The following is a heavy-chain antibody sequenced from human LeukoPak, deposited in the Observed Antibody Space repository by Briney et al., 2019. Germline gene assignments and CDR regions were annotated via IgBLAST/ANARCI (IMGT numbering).Heavy chain of an antibody. CDR2: TYYRSSKWNY. CDR3: ARGRYSGFDI. D-gene: IGHD2-21*01. V-gene: IGHV6-1*01. Sequence: SQTLSLTCAISGDSVSSSSIAWNWIRLSPSRGLEWLGRTYYRSSKWNYEYAVSVKSRINVNLDTFRDQLSLQLNSVTPEDTAVYYCARGRYSGFDIWGQGTMVTVSS. CDR1: GDSVSSSSIA. J-gene: IGHJ3*02.